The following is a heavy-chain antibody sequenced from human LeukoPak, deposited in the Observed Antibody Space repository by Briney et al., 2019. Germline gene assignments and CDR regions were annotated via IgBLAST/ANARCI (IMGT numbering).Heavy chain of an antibody. CDR2: ISSGASSV. J-gene: IGHJ4*02. Sequence: GSLRLSCAASEFTFSSYEMNWVRQAPGKGLEWVSYISSGASSVYYADSVKGRFTISRDNAKNSLYLQMNSLRAEDTAVYYCAKTSGWHHDYWGQGTLVTVSS. CDR3: AKTSGWHHDY. D-gene: IGHD6-19*01. V-gene: IGHV3-48*03. CDR1: EFTFSSYE.